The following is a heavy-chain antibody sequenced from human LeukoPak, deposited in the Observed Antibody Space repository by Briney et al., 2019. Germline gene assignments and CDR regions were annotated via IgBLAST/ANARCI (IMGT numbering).Heavy chain of an antibody. CDR3: ARLSWGVYYFDY. CDR1: GGSISSYY. Sequence: SETLSLTCTVSGGSISSYYWSWIRQPPGKGLEWIGYIYTSGSTNYNPSLKSRVTISVDTSKNQFSLKLSSVTAADTAVYYCARLSWGVYYFDYWGQGTLVTVSS. CDR2: IYTSGST. D-gene: IGHD3-10*01. V-gene: IGHV4-4*09. J-gene: IGHJ4*02.